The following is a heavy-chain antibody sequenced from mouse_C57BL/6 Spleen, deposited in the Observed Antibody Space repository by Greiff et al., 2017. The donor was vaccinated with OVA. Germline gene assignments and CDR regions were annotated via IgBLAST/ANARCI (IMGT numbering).Heavy chain of an antibody. CDR3: ARAEYGYDEGGYFDY. J-gene: IGHJ2*01. CDR2: IYPGDGAT. D-gene: IGHD2-2*01. V-gene: IGHV1-82*01. Sequence: VQLQQSGPELVKPGASVKISCKASGYAFSSSWMNWVKQRPGKGLEWIGRIYPGDGATNYNGKFKGKATLTADKSSSTAYMQLSSLTSEDSAVYFCARAEYGYDEGGYFDYWGQGTTLTVSS. CDR1: GYAFSSSW.